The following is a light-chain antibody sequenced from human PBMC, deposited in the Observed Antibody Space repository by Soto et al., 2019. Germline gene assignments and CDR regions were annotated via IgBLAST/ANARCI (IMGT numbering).Light chain of an antibody. J-gene: IGKJ1*01. CDR1: QSISTY. Sequence: DIQMTQSPSSLSASVGDRVTITCRASQSISTYLSWYQQKPGKVPKLLIYGASSLQTGVPSRFSGSGSGTEFIFTISSLQPEDFATYYCQQYHSSPPWTFGQGTKVEIK. CDR2: GAS. V-gene: IGKV1-39*01. CDR3: QQYHSSPPWT.